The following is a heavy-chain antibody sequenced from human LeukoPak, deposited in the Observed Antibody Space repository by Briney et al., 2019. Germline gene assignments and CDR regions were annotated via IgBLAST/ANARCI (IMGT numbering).Heavy chain of an antibody. J-gene: IGHJ4*02. CDR1: GFTFSSHG. CDR3: AKDRLAIVAHDY. V-gene: IGHV3-30*18. D-gene: IGHD2-21*01. CDR2: ISYDGSDK. Sequence: GGSLRLSCAASGFTFSSHGMHWVRQAPGKGLEWVAAISYDGSDKYYADSVKGRFTISRDNSKNTLYLQMNSLRAEDTAVYYCAKDRLAIVAHDYWGQGTLVTVSS.